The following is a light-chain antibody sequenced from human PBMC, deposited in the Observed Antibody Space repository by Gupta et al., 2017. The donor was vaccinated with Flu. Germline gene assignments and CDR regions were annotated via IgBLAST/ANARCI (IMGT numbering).Light chain of an antibody. J-gene: IGLJ2*01. Sequence: QSVLTQPPSASATPGQRVIIPCSGGSSNIGSSHATWYQQLPRMAPKLFIYGNDQRPSGVPDRFSASTSGTSASLAISGLQSEDEANYYCSSWDVSQREWLFGGGTKVTVL. CDR2: GND. V-gene: IGLV1-44*01. CDR1: SSNIGSSH. CDR3: SSWDVSQREWL.